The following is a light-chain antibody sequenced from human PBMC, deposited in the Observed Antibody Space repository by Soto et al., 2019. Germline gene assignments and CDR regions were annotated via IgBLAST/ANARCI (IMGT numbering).Light chain of an antibody. J-gene: IGKJ1*01. V-gene: IGKV3-11*01. Sequence: EIVLTQSPATLSLSPGERATLSCRASQSISSFLAWYQQRPGQAPTLLIYDSSNRATGIPARFSGSGSGTDFTLTISSLEPEDFAVYYCQQRSSWPTFGQGTKVEIK. CDR2: DSS. CDR3: QQRSSWPT. CDR1: QSISSF.